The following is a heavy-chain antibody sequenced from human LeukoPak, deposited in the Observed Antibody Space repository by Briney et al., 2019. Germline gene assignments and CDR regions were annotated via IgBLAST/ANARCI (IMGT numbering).Heavy chain of an antibody. CDR3: ARAHHRKYCSGGSCYLYWFDP. CDR1: GYTFTSYG. J-gene: IGHJ5*02. V-gene: IGHV1-18*01. CDR2: ISAYNGNT. Sequence: GASVKVSCKASGYTFTSYGISWVRQAPGQGLEWMGWISAYNGNTNYAQKLQGRVTMTTDTSTSTAYMELRSLRSDDTAVYYCARAHHRKYCSGGSCYLYWFDPWGQGTLVTVSS. D-gene: IGHD2-15*01.